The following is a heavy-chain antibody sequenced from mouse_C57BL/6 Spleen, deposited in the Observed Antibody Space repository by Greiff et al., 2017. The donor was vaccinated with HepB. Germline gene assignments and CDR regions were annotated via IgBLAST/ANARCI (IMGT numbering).Heavy chain of an antibody. CDR1: GYTFTDYE. V-gene: IGHV1-15*01. D-gene: IGHD1-2*01. Sequence: QVQLKQSGAELVRPGASVTLSCKASGYTFTDYEMHWVKQTPVHGLEWIGAIDPETGGTAYNQKFKGKAILTADKSSSTAYMELRSLTSEDSAVYYCSIIYPPAWFAYWGQGTLVTVSA. J-gene: IGHJ3*01. CDR2: IDPETGGT. CDR3: SIIYPPAWFAY.